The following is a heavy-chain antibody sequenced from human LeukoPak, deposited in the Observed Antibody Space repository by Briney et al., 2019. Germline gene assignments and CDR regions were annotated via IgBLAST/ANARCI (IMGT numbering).Heavy chain of an antibody. V-gene: IGHV4-39*01. Sequence: SETLSLTCTVSGGSIGLISYYWGWIRQPPGKGLEWIGNIYYSGTTQHNPSLKSRATMSVDTSKNQFSLRMSAATAADTAVYFCARIMYGDDWNRYYFEYWGQGILVTVSS. CDR2: IYYSGTT. D-gene: IGHD1-1*01. CDR3: ARIMYGDDWNRYYFEY. CDR1: GGSIGLISYY. J-gene: IGHJ4*02.